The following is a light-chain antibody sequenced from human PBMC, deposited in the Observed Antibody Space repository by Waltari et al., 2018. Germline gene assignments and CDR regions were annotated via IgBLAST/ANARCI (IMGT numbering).Light chain of an antibody. V-gene: IGLV1-44*01. Sequence: QSVLTQPPSESGTPGQRVTISCSGSSPNIGHTVVNWYQQVPGTTPKLLIYRNDQRPSGVPDRISGSKSGTSASLAISGLQSEDEAHYYCAAWDDSLNGRWVFGGGTKLTVL. CDR1: SPNIGHTV. J-gene: IGLJ2*01. CDR2: RND. CDR3: AAWDDSLNGRWV.